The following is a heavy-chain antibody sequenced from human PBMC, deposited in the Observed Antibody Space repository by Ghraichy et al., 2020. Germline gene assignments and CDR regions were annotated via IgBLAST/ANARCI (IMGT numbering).Heavy chain of an antibody. D-gene: IGHD5-12*01. V-gene: IGHV3-9*01. CDR2: ISWNSGSI. CDR3: AKGAVATIHAGYFDL. Sequence: GGSLRLSCAASGFTFDDYAMHWVRQAPGKGLEWVSGISWNSGSIGYADSVKGRFIISRDNAKNSLYLQMNSLRAEDTALYYCAKGAVATIHAGYFDLWGRGTLVTVSS. J-gene: IGHJ2*01. CDR1: GFTFDDYA.